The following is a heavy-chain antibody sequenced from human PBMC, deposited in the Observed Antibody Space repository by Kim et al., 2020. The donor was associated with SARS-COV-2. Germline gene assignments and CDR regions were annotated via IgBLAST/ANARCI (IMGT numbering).Heavy chain of an antibody. D-gene: IGHD5-12*01. CDR3: AAGGPGRDGYNPLDY. Sequence: SVKVSCKASGFTFTSPAVQWVRQARGQRLEWIGWIVVGSGNTNYAQKFQERVTITRDMSTSTAYMELSSLRSEDTAVHYCAAGGPGRDGYNPLDYWGQG. CDR1: GFTFTSPA. CDR2: IVVGSGNT. V-gene: IGHV1-58*01. J-gene: IGHJ4*02.